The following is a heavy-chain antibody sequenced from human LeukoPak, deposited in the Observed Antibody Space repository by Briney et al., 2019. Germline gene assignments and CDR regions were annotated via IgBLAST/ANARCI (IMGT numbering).Heavy chain of an antibody. J-gene: IGHJ2*01. Sequence: SETLSLTCTVSGGSISGYYWSWIRQSPGKGLEWIGYIFHSGTTNYNPSLKSRVTISVDTSKNQFSLKLNSVTAAGTAVYYCARWFGSGQWYFDLWGRGTLVTVSS. D-gene: IGHD3-10*01. CDR2: IFHSGTT. CDR3: ARWFGSGQWYFDL. V-gene: IGHV4-59*08. CDR1: GGSISGYY.